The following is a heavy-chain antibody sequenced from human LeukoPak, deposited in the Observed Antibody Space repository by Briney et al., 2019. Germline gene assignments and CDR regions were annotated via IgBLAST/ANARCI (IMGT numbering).Heavy chain of an antibody. Sequence: SQTLSLTCTVSGGSISSGDYYWSWIRQPPGKGLEWIGYIYYSGSTYYNPSLKSRVTISVDTSKNQFSLKLSSVPAADTAVYYCARGAGRGYCSGGSCYPGENDYWGQGTLVTVSS. CDR1: GGSISSGDYY. J-gene: IGHJ4*02. CDR2: IYYSGST. CDR3: ARGAGRGYCSGGSCYPGENDY. V-gene: IGHV4-30-4*08. D-gene: IGHD2-15*01.